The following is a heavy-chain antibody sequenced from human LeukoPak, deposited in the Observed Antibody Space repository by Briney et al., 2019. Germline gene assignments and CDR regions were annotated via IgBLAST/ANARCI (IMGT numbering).Heavy chain of an antibody. CDR3: ARGRSNYYGMDV. Sequence: SETLSLTCTVFGGSIRSSYYYWGWIRQPPGKGLEWIGSIYDSGSTYYNPSLKSRVTISVDTSKNLFSLKVSSVTAADTAVYYCARGRSNYYGMDVWGQGTTVTVSS. CDR1: GGSIRSSYYY. CDR2: IYDSGST. V-gene: IGHV4-39*07. D-gene: IGHD1-26*01. J-gene: IGHJ6*02.